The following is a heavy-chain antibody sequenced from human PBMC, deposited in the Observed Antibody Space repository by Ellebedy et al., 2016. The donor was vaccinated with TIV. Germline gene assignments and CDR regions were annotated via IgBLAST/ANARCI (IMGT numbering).Heavy chain of an antibody. CDR1: GFTFSSYG. CDR2: IWYDATKK. D-gene: IGHD6-19*01. J-gene: IGHJ4*02. Sequence: PGGSLRLSCTATGFTFSSYGMHWVRQAPGKGLEWVAIIWYDATKKYYADSVKGRFTISRDNSKNTMYLQMNSLRAEDTAIYYCARDRVAADHWGQGTLVTVSS. CDR3: ARDRVAADH. V-gene: IGHV3-33*01.